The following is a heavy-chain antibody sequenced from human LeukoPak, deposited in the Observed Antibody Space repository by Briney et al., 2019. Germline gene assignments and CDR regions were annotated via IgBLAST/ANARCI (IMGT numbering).Heavy chain of an antibody. CDR3: ARDWGVSARPGYMDV. V-gene: IGHV4-59*01. CDR1: GDSITSTYY. Sequence: PSETLSLTCNVSGDSITSTYYWGWIRQPPGKGLEWIGYIYYSGSTNYNPSLKSRVTISVDTSKNQFSLKLSSVTAADTAVYYCARDWGVSARPGYMDVWGKGTTVTVSS. D-gene: IGHD6-6*01. CDR2: IYYSGST. J-gene: IGHJ6*03.